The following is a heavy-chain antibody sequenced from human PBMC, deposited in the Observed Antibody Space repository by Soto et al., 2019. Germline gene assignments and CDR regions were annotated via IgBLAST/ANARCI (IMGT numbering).Heavy chain of an antibody. Sequence: PGGSLRLSCAASGFTFSGYAMTWVRQAPGKGLEWVSTISGGGGGTDYADSVKGRFTISRDNSKNTLYLQMNSLRAEDTAVYYCAKGGYCISTSCYGLYYGMDVWGQGTTVTVSS. CDR3: AKGGYCISTSCYGLYYGMDV. CDR2: ISGGGGGT. J-gene: IGHJ6*02. D-gene: IGHD2-2*01. V-gene: IGHV3-23*01. CDR1: GFTFSGYA.